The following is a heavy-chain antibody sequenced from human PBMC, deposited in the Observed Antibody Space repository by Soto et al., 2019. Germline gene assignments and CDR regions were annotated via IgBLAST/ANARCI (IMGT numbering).Heavy chain of an antibody. CDR3: ARDLGAPRYSSGWYVYY. CDR2: ISSSGSTI. V-gene: IGHV3-11*01. CDR1: GFTFSDYY. Sequence: GGSLRLSCAAAGFTFSDYYMSWIRQAPGKGVEWVSYISSSGSTIYYADSVKGRLTISRDNAKNSLYLQMNSPSAEDKAVYYCARDLGAPRYSSGWYVYYWGPGTLVTVSP. J-gene: IGHJ4*02. D-gene: IGHD6-19*01.